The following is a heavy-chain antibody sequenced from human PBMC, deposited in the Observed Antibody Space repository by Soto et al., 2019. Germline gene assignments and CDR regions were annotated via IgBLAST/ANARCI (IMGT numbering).Heavy chain of an antibody. CDR3: ARDFRAGIYYGSGSSIDY. CDR2: ISAYNGNT. J-gene: IGHJ4*02. CDR1: GYTFLSYG. Sequence: QVQLVQSGAEGKKPGASVKVSCKASGYTFLSYGISWVRQAPGQGLERMGWISAYNGNTNYAQKLQGRVTMTTDTSTSTAYMELRSLRSDDTAVYYCARDFRAGIYYGSGSSIDYWGQGTLVTVSS. V-gene: IGHV1-18*01. D-gene: IGHD3-10*01.